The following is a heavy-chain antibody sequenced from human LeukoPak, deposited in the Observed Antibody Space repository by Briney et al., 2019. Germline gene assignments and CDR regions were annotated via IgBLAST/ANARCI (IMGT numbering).Heavy chain of an antibody. CDR3: ARDSRAYSSGWSSDY. J-gene: IGHJ4*02. CDR1: GGTFSSYA. CDR2: IIPIFGTA. D-gene: IGHD6-19*01. Sequence: ASVKVPCKASGGTFSSYAISWVRQAPGQGLEWMGGIIPIFGTANYAQKFQGRVTITADESTSTAYMELSSLRSEDTAVYYCARDSRAYSSGWSSDYWGQGTLVTVSS. V-gene: IGHV1-69*13.